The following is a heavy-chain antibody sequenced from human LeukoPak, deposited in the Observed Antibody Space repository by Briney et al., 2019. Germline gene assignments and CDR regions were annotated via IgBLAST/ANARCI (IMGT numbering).Heavy chain of an antibody. CDR3: ARDGYGGNSVGGAFDI. V-gene: IGHV4-59*01. J-gene: IGHJ3*02. CDR2: IYYSGST. CDR1: GGSISSYY. Sequence: SETLSLTCTVSGGSISSYYWSWIRQPPGKGLEWIGYIYYSGSTNYNPFLKSRVTISVDTSKNQFSLKLSSVTAADTAVYYCARDGYGGNSVGGAFDIWGQGTMVTVSS. D-gene: IGHD4-23*01.